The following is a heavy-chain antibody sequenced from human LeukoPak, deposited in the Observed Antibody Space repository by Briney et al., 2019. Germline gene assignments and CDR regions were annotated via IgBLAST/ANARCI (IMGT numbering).Heavy chain of an antibody. J-gene: IGHJ4*02. Sequence: PGGSLRLSCAASGFTFTTYWMSWVRQAPGKGLEWVANIKQDGTEKYYVDSVKGRLTISRDNAKNSLYLQMNSLRVEDTAVYYCARDLNWETYWGQGTLVSVSS. CDR3: ARDLNWETY. D-gene: IGHD7-27*01. CDR2: IKQDGTEK. V-gene: IGHV3-7*01. CDR1: GFTFTTYW.